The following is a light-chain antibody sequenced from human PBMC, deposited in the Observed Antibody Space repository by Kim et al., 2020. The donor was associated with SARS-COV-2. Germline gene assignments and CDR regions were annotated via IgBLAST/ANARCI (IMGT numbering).Light chain of an antibody. V-gene: IGLV7-46*01. CDR2: DAN. CDR1: TGTFTIGHF. J-gene: IGLJ3*02. CDR3: LLAYNGPRV. Sequence: PGGKVTLTCGSSTGTFTIGHFPYGFQKKPGQVPRALIYDANSKQSWVPARFSGSLRGGKAALTLSGAQPEDEADYYCLLAYNGPRVFGGGTQLTVL.